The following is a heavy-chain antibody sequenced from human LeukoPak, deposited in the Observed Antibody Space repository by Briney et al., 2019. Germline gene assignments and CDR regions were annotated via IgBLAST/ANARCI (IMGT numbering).Heavy chain of an antibody. CDR2: IYHSGST. CDR1: GYSISSGYY. CDR3: ARVRRVVVITLTSGAFDI. D-gene: IGHD3-22*01. V-gene: IGHV4-38-2*01. J-gene: IGHJ3*02. Sequence: PSETLSLTCAVSGYSISSGYYWGWIRQPPGKGLEWIGSIYHSGSTYYNPSLKSRVTISVDTSKNQFSLKLSSVTAADTAVYYCARVRRVVVITLTSGAFDIWGQGTMVTVSS.